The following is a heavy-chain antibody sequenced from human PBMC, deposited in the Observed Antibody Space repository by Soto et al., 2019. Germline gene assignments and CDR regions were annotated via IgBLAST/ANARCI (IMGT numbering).Heavy chain of an antibody. CDR1: GFTFSSYG. J-gene: IGHJ6*02. Sequence: QVQLVESGGGVVKPGRSLRLSCAASGFTFSSYGMHWVRQAPGKGLEWVAVISYDGSNKYYADSVKGRFTISRDNSKNTLYLQMNSLRAEDTAVYYCAKGTVDLYNRYYYYGMDVWGQGTTVTVSS. V-gene: IGHV3-30*18. D-gene: IGHD1-20*01. CDR2: ISYDGSNK. CDR3: AKGTVDLYNRYYYYGMDV.